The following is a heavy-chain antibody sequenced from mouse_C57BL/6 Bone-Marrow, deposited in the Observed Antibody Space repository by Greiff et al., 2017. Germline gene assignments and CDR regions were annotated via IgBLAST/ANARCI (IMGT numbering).Heavy chain of an antibody. CDR3: ARWCYYDCSPFDY. CDR1: GYTFTSYW. Sequence: VQLQQPGTELVKPGASVKLSCKASGYTFTSYWMHWVKQRPGQGLEWIGNINPSNGGTNYNEKLKSKATLTVDKSSSTAYMQLSSLTSEDSAVYYCARWCYYDCSPFDYWGQGTTLTVSS. D-gene: IGHD2-4*01. CDR2: INPSNGGT. J-gene: IGHJ2*01. V-gene: IGHV1-53*01.